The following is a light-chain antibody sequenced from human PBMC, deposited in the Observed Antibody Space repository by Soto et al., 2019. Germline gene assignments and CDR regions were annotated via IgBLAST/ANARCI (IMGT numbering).Light chain of an antibody. Sequence: DIPLTQSPSSLSASVGDRVTITCRASLGISNYLAWYQQKPGKVPKLLIHAASTLQSGVPSRFSGSGSATDFTLTISSLQPEDVATYYCQKYNGPAHTFGGGNQVEIK. V-gene: IGKV1-27*01. CDR1: LGISNY. CDR2: AAS. J-gene: IGKJ4*01. CDR3: QKYNGPAHT.